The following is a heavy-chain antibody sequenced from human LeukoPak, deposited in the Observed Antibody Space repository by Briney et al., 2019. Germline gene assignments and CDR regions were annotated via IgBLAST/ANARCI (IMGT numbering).Heavy chain of an antibody. J-gene: IGHJ4*02. CDR1: GYTFTNYD. Sequence: ASVKVSCKASGYTFTNYDLSWVRQAPGQGLEWMGWISAYNGDTQYPKKFQGRVTMTRDTSTNTAYMELRSLRSDDTAVYYCARDLNSWLKTDSWGQGTLVTVS. CDR2: ISAYNGDT. D-gene: IGHD5-12*01. CDR3: ARDLNSWLKTDS. V-gene: IGHV1-18*01.